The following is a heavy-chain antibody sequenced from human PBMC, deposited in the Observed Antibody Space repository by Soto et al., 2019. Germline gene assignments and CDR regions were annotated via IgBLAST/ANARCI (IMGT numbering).Heavy chain of an antibody. J-gene: IGHJ6*03. D-gene: IGHD3-3*01. V-gene: IGHV3-48*01. CDR2: ISSSSSTI. CDR1: GFTFSSYS. Sequence: GGSLRLSCAASGFTFSSYSMNWVRQAPGKGLEWVSYISSSSSTIYYADSVKGRFTISRDNAKNSLYLQMNSLRAEDTAVYYCARTPGEFKIGVVIIPYYYMDVWGKGTTVTVSS. CDR3: ARTPGEFKIGVVIIPYYYMDV.